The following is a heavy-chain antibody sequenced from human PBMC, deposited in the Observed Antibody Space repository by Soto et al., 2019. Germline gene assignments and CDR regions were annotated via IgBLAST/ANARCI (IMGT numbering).Heavy chain of an antibody. D-gene: IGHD6-13*01. CDR2: MSYDGTKQ. Sequence: QVQLVESGGGVFQPGRSLRLSCAASGFTFSTYGMHWVRQAPGKGLEWVAAMSYDGTKQYYVDSVKGRFTISRDNSRNTLLLQLNGLRDEDTAVYYCAKEYGSTWIDHWGQGTPVTVSS. CDR1: GFTFSTYG. J-gene: IGHJ4*02. CDR3: AKEYGSTWIDH. V-gene: IGHV3-30*18.